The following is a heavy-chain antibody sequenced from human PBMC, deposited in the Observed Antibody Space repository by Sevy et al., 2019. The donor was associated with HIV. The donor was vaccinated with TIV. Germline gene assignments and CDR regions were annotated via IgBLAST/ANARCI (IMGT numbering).Heavy chain of an antibody. J-gene: IGHJ2*01. V-gene: IGHV4-34*01. D-gene: IGHD2-8*02. Sequence: SETLSLTCAVYGGSFSSDYWYWIRQPPGKGLEWIGEISHSGGTHYNPSLKSRVTISIDTSKKQISLNLSSVTAADTAVYYCARGRGVAGSLQEDLYYDLWGRGTLVTVSS. CDR2: ISHSGGT. CDR3: ARGRGVAGSLQEDLYYDL. CDR1: GGSFSSDY.